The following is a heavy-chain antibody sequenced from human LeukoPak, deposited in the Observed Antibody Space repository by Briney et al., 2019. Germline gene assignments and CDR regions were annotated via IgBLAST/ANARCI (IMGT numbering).Heavy chain of an antibody. CDR1: GGTFSSYA. Sequence: SVKVSCKASGGTFSSYAISWVQQAPGQGLEWMGGIIPIFGTANYAQKFQGRVTITADESTSTAYMELSSLRSEDTAVYYCARDPSNSSGFHPHSDYWGQGTLVTVSS. J-gene: IGHJ4*02. V-gene: IGHV1-69*01. D-gene: IGHD3-22*01. CDR2: IIPIFGTA. CDR3: ARDPSNSSGFHPHSDY.